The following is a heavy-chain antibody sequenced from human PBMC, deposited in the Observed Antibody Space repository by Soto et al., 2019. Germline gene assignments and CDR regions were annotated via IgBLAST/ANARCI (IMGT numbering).Heavy chain of an antibody. CDR2: IYRTGNT. CDR3: ARGDYQYSIDL. D-gene: IGHD2-2*01. Sequence: PSETLSLTCTVSGDSMTSGDYSWSWIRQPPGKGLEWLGYIYRTGNTHYSPSLKSRVSISQDRSRNQFSLELTSVTAADTAVYYCARGDYQYSIDLWGRGTQVTVSS. CDR1: GDSMTSGDYS. J-gene: IGHJ1*01. V-gene: IGHV4-30-2*01.